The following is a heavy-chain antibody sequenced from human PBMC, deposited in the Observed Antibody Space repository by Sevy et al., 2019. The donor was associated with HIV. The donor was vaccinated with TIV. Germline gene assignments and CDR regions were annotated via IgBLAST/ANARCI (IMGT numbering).Heavy chain of an antibody. CDR1: GFTFSSYS. D-gene: IGHD3-3*01. Sequence: QLGGSLRLSCAASGFTFSSYSMNWVRQAPGKGLEWVSYISSSSSTIYYADSVKGRFTISRDNAKNSLYLQMNSLRDEDTDVYYCARDKGFLEWLFDGMDVWGQGTTVTVSS. V-gene: IGHV3-48*02. CDR3: ARDKGFLEWLFDGMDV. CDR2: ISSSSSTI. J-gene: IGHJ6*02.